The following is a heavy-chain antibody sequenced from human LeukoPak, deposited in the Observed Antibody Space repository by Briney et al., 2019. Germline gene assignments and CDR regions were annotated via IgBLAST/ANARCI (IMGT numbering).Heavy chain of an antibody. CDR1: GFTFSSYA. V-gene: IGHV3-23*01. CDR3: AKTINSWSGFDY. J-gene: IGHJ4*02. D-gene: IGHD6-13*01. CDR2: ISTSGGST. Sequence: PGGSLRLSCAAYGFTFSSYAMSWVRQAPGKGLEWVSGISTSGGSTYYADSVKGRFTISRDNSKNTLYLQMNSLRAEDTAVYYCAKTINSWSGFDYWGQGTLVTVSS.